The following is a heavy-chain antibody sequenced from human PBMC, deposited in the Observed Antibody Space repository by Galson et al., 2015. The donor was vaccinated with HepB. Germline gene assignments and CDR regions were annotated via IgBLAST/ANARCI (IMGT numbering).Heavy chain of an antibody. V-gene: IGHV5-10-1*01. J-gene: IGHJ4*02. CDR3: ARHRSCTRSSCLYIVDD. CDR1: GYSFTSYW. Sequence: QSGAEVKKPGESLRISCKGFGYSFTSYWISWVRQKPGKGLEWMGRIDPTDSYTKYSPSFQGHVTFSADRSITTAYLQWSGLRASDTAIYYCARHRSCTRSSCLYIVDDWGQGTLVTVSS. D-gene: IGHD2-15*01. CDR2: IDPTDSYT.